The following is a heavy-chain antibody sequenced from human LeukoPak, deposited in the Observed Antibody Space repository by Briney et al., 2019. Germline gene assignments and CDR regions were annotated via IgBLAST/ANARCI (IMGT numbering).Heavy chain of an antibody. CDR3: ASIAAAGQIFDY. CDR2: IYYSGST. J-gene: IGHJ4*02. Sequence: SETLSLTCTVSGGSISSYYWSWIRQPPGKGLEWIGYIYYSGSTNYNPSLKSRVTISVDTSKNQFSLKLSSVTAADTAVYYCASIAAAGQIFDYWGQGTLVTVSS. CDR1: GGSISSYY. V-gene: IGHV4-59*01. D-gene: IGHD6-13*01.